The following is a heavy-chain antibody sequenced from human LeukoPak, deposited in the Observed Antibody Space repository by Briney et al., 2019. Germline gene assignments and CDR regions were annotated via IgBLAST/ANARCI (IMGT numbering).Heavy chain of an antibody. CDR2: ISWDGGST. CDR1: GFTFDDYA. V-gene: IGHV3-43D*03. D-gene: IGHD6-13*01. Sequence: GGSLRLSCAASGFTFDDYAMHWVRQAPGKGLEWVSLISWDGGSTYYADSVKGRFTISRDNSKNSLYLQMNSLRAEDTALYYCAKDISPYSSSWFDYWGQGTLVTVSS. CDR3: AKDISPYSSSWFDY. J-gene: IGHJ5*01.